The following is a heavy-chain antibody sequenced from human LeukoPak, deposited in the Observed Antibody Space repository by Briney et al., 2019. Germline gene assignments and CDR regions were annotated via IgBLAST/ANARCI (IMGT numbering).Heavy chain of an antibody. Sequence: SETLSLTCTVSGGSISSYYWSWIRQPPGKGLEWIGYIYYSGSTNYNPSLKSRVTISVDTSKNQFSLKLSSVTAADTAVYYCARRRRGPSYYMDVWGKGTTVTVSS. CDR2: IYYSGST. V-gene: IGHV4-59*08. J-gene: IGHJ6*03. CDR3: ARRRRGPSYYMDV. CDR1: GGSISSYY.